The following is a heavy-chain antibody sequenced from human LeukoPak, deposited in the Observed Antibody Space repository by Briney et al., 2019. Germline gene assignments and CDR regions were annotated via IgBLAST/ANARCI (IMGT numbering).Heavy chain of an antibody. Sequence: SETLSLTCTVSGGSISSSSYYWGWIHQPPGKGLEWIGSIYYSGSTYYNSSLKSRITISVDTSKNQFSLKLTSVTAADTAVYYCASDRSGLSFCFWGQGTLVTVSS. CDR1: GGSISSSSYY. CDR3: ASDRSGLSFCF. D-gene: IGHD3-22*01. J-gene: IGHJ4*02. V-gene: IGHV4-39*01. CDR2: IYYSGST.